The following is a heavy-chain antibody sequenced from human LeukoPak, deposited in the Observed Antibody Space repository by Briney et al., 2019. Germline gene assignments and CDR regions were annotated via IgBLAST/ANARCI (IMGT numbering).Heavy chain of an antibody. D-gene: IGHD2-2*02. V-gene: IGHV4-34*01. CDR1: GGSFSGYD. J-gene: IGHJ4*02. CDR2: INHSGST. Sequence: SETLSLTCAVYGGSFSGYDWSWIRQPPGKGLEWIGGINHSGSTNYNPSLKSRVTISVDTSKNQFSLKLSSVTAADTAVYYCARGPVDCSSTSCYTFGSSDFDYWGQGTLVTVSS. CDR3: ARGPVDCSSTSCYTFGSSDFDY.